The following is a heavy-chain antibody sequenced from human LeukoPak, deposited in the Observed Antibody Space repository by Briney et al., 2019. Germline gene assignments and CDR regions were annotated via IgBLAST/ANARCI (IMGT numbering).Heavy chain of an antibody. CDR1: GFTVSGNY. Sequence: PGGSLRLSCAASGFTVSGNYMSWVRQAPGKGLEWVSVIYSGGGTYYADSVKGRFTISRDNSKNTLYLQMNSLRAEDTAVYYCARGSNLSQFDYWGQGTLVTVSS. J-gene: IGHJ4*02. V-gene: IGHV3-53*01. CDR3: ARGSNLSQFDY. D-gene: IGHD5-24*01. CDR2: IYSGGGT.